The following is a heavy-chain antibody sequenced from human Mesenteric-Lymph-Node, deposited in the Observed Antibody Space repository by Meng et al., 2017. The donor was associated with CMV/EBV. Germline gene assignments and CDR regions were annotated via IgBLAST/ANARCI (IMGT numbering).Heavy chain of an antibody. D-gene: IGHD1-7*01. CDR2: IYHTGSA. V-gene: IGHV4-4*02. CDR1: GVSINNDNW. J-gene: IGHJ5*02. Sequence: VSGVSINNDNWWSWVRQPPGKGLEWIAEIYHTGSANYNPSLKSRVTISLDKSKNHFSLRLTSVTAADTAIYYCARHNWDYVGNWFDPWGPGTLVTVSS. CDR3: ARHNWDYVGNWFDP.